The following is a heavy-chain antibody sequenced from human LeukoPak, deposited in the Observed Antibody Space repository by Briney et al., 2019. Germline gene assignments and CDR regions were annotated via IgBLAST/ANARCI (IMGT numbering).Heavy chain of an antibody. Sequence: GRSLRLSCVASGFTFSSYNMHWVRQAPGKGLEWVAVISSDGSHQYYADSVKGRFTISRDSSKNTLFLDMNSLRPEDTAVYYCANGPSSVWHYFDSWGQGTLVTVSS. D-gene: IGHD3-22*01. CDR1: GFTFSSYN. J-gene: IGHJ4*02. V-gene: IGHV3-30*18. CDR3: ANGPSSVWHYFDS. CDR2: ISSDGSHQ.